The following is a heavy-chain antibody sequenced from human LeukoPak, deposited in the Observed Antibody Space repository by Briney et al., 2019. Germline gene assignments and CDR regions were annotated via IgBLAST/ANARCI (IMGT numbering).Heavy chain of an antibody. Sequence: GASVKLSCSASVYTFTAYYMYWGWHAPAQGIGWMWCGNLINGGTNYAQKFQSRVTMNRDTSISTAYMDLSSLRFDDTSVYYCARYSGDNNAFDYWGQGTLVTVSS. J-gene: IGHJ4*02. D-gene: IGHD3-10*01. CDR3: ARYSGDNNAFDY. V-gene: IGHV1-2*02. CDR1: VYTFTAYY. CDR2: GNLINGGT.